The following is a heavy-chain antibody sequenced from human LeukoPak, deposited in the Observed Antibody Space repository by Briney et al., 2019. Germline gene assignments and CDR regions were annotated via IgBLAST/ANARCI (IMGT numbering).Heavy chain of an antibody. CDR1: GGSISSGSYY. D-gene: IGHD3-9*01. V-gene: IGHV4-30-4*08. J-gene: IGHJ5*02. CDR2: IYYSGST. Sequence: TSETLSLTCTVSGGSISSGSYYWGWIRQPPGKGLEWIGYIYYSGSTYYNPSLKSRVTISVDTSKNQFSLKLSSVTAADTAVYYCARDTSKALRYFDWLRWFDPWGQGTLVTVSS. CDR3: ARDTSKALRYFDWLRWFDP.